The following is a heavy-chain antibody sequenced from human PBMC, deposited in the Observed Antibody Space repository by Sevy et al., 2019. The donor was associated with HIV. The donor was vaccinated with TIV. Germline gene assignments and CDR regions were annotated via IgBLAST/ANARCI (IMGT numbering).Heavy chain of an antibody. Sequence: GGSLRLSCAASGFXFSPYWMTWVRQAPGKGLEWVANIRPDGSDKYYVDSVKGRFTISRDNAKNSLYLQMNSLRADDTAMYYCARGXGXDXXXQGALVTVSS. J-gene: IGHJ4*02. CDR3: ARGXGXDX. CDR2: IRPDGSDK. CDR1: GFXFSPYW. V-gene: IGHV3-7*01.